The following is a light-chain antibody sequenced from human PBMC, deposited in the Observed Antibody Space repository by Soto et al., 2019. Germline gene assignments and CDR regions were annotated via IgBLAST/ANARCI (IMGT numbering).Light chain of an antibody. CDR3: CSYAGSSTHV. Sequence: QSALTQPASVSGSPGQSITISCTGTSSDVGSYNLVSWYQQHPGKAPKLMIYEVSKRPSGVSNRFFGSKSGNTASLTISGLQAEDEADYYCCSYAGSSTHVFGTGTKVTVL. CDR2: EVS. J-gene: IGLJ1*01. CDR1: SSDVGSYNL. V-gene: IGLV2-23*02.